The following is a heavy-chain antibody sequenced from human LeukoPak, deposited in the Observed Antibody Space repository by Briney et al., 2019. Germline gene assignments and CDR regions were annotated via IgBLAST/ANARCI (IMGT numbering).Heavy chain of an antibody. V-gene: IGHV3-74*01. CDR2: INTNGSPT. J-gene: IGHJ6*03. CDR1: GFTFSSYW. Sequence: GGSLRLSCAASGFTFSSYWMHWVRRAPGKGLVWVARINTNGSPTQYADSVKGRFTISRDNAKNSLFLQMNSLRAEDTAVYYCARVLRYCSGGNCYSGGLGYMDVWGKGTTVTISS. D-gene: IGHD2-15*01. CDR3: ARVLRYCSGGNCYSGGLGYMDV.